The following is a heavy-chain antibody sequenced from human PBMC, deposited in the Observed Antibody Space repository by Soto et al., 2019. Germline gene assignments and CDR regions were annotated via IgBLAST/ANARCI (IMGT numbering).Heavy chain of an antibody. D-gene: IGHD5-18*01. CDR2: ISSSSSYI. V-gene: IGHV3-21*01. CDR3: ARAMDTAMVTGYYYMDV. CDR1: GFTFSSYS. J-gene: IGHJ6*03. Sequence: GGSLRLSCAASGFTFSSYSMNWVRQAPGKGLEWVSSISSSSSYIYYADSVKGRFTISRDNAKNSLYLQMNSLRAEDTAVYYCARAMDTAMVTGYYYMDVWGKGTTVTVSS.